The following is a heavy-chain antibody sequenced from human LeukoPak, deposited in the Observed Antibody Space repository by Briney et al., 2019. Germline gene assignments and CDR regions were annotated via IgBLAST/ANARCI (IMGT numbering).Heavy chain of an antibody. CDR3: AKDSSLYYGSGSPGGFDP. CDR2: ISWNSGSI. Sequence: GGSLRLSCAASGFTFDDYGMSWVRQAPGKGLEWVSGISWNSGSIGYADSVKGRFTISRDNAKNSLYLQMNSLRAEDTALYYCAKDSSLYYGSGSPGGFDPWGQGTLVTVSS. D-gene: IGHD3-10*01. J-gene: IGHJ5*02. V-gene: IGHV3-9*01. CDR1: GFTFDDYG.